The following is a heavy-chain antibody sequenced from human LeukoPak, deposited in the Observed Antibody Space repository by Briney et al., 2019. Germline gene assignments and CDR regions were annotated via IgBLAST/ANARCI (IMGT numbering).Heavy chain of an antibody. V-gene: IGHV4-4*02. Sequence: SETLSLTCAVSGGSITSYPWWSWVRQPPGKGLEWIGSIYHSGSTSYNPSHKSRVTISVDTSKNQISLNLTSVTAADTAIYYCARVGSSGYWHYFDYWGQGALVTVSS. CDR1: GGSITSYPW. CDR3: ARVGSSGYWHYFDY. D-gene: IGHD3-22*01. CDR2: IYHSGST. J-gene: IGHJ4*02.